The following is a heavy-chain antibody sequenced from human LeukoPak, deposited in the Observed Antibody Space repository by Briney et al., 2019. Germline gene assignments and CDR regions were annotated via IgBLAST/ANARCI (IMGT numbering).Heavy chain of an antibody. Sequence: PGGSLRLSCAASGFTFSSYAMSWVRQAPGKGLEWVSAISGSGGSTYYADSVKGRFTISRDNSKNTLYLQMNSLRAEDTAVYYCAKVRTSGSYYESPVPFDYWGQGTLVTVSS. J-gene: IGHJ4*02. CDR2: ISGSGGST. CDR3: AKVRTSGSYYESPVPFDY. V-gene: IGHV3-23*01. D-gene: IGHD1-26*01. CDR1: GFTFSSYA.